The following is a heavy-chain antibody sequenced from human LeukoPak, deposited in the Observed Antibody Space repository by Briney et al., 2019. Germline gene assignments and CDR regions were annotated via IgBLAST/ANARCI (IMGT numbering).Heavy chain of an antibody. V-gene: IGHV4-59*12. Sequence: MTSETLSLTCTVSGGSISSYYWSWIRQPPGKGLEWIGYIYSSGSTIYNPSLKSRVTISVDTSKNQFSLKLSSVTAADTAVYYCARGFRRRERWLLQPASYYYYYMDVWGKGTTVTVSS. D-gene: IGHD3-22*01. CDR2: IYSSGST. CDR3: ARGFRRRERWLLQPASYYYYYMDV. J-gene: IGHJ6*03. CDR1: GGSISSYY.